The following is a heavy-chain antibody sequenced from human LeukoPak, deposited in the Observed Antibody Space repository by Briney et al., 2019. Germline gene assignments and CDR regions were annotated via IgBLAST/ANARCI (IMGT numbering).Heavy chain of an antibody. CDR2: INHSGST. CDR1: GGSFSGYY. J-gene: IGHJ4*02. Sequence: PSETLSLTCAVYGGSFSGYYWSWIRQPPGKGLEWIGEINHSGSTNYIPSLKSRVTISVDTSKNQFSLKLSSVTAADTAVYYCARRPSHSSSWYIDYWGQGTLVTVSS. D-gene: IGHD6-13*01. V-gene: IGHV4-34*01. CDR3: ARRPSHSSSWYIDY.